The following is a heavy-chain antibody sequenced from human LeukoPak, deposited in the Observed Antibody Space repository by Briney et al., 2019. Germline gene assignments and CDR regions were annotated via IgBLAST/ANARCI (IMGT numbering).Heavy chain of an antibody. J-gene: IGHJ6*02. Sequence: SETLSLTCAVYGGSFSDYYWSWIRQPPGKALEWIGGSNDSGSTNYNPSLKSRVTISVDTSKNQFSLKLSSVTAADTAVYYCARDGPGDFWSGYLGAGYYYYGMDVWGQGTTVTVSS. D-gene: IGHD3-3*01. V-gene: IGHV4-34*01. CDR3: ARDGPGDFWSGYLGAGYYYYGMDV. CDR1: GGSFSDYY. CDR2: SNDSGST.